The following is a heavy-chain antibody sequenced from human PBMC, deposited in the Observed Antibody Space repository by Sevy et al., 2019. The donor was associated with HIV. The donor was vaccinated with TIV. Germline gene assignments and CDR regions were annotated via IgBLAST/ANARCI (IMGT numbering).Heavy chain of an antibody. CDR1: GYTFTSYG. D-gene: IGHD1-26*01. Sequence: GASVKVSCKASGYTFTSYGISWVRQAPGQGLEWMGWISAYNGNTNYAQKLQGRVTMTTDTSTSTAYMELRSLRSDDTAVYYCARNIVGAYITERKFDYWGQGTLVTVSS. CDR2: ISAYNGNT. V-gene: IGHV1-18*01. CDR3: ARNIVGAYITERKFDY. J-gene: IGHJ4*02.